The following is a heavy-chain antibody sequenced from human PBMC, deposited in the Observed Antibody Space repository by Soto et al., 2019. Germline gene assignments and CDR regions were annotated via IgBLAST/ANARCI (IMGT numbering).Heavy chain of an antibody. Sequence: SETLSLTCTVSGGSISSRGYIWTWIRQTPGKGLQWIGQINHSGSANYNPSLKSRVTISVHTSNSQFSLELSSVTAADTAVYYCARHGIGKTYYDLLTGYYHFDYWGQGTLVTVSS. CDR3: ARHGIGKTYYDLLTGYYHFDY. D-gene: IGHD3-9*01. J-gene: IGHJ4*02. CDR2: INHSGSA. V-gene: IGHV4-39*01. CDR1: GGSISSRGYI.